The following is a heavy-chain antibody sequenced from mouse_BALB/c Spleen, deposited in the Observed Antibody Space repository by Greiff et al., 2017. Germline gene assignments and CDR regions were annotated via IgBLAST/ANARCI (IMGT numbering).Heavy chain of an antibody. J-gene: IGHJ4*01. CDR1: GYTFTSYW. CDR2: INPSTGYT. D-gene: IGHD2-10*02. V-gene: IGHV1-7*01. CDR3: ARKAYGNYYAMDY. Sequence: VQLQESGAELAKPGASVKMSCKASGYTFTSYWMHWVKQRPGQGLEWIGYINPSTGYTEYNQKFKDKATLTADKSSSTAYMQLSSLTSEDSAVYYCARKAYGNYYAMDYWGQGTSVTVSS.